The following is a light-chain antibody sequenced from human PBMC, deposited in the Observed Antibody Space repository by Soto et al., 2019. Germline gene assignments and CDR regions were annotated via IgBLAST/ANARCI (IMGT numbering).Light chain of an antibody. CDR1: SSDVGGYNY. CDR3: SSYAGSINFYV. CDR2: DVS. J-gene: IGLJ1*01. Sequence: QSALTQPPSASGSPGQSGTISCTGTSSDVGGYNYVSWYQQFPGKAPKLMIYDVSERPSGVPDRFSGSKSGNTASLTVSGLQAEDEADYYCSSYAGSINFYVFGTGTKLTVL. V-gene: IGLV2-8*01.